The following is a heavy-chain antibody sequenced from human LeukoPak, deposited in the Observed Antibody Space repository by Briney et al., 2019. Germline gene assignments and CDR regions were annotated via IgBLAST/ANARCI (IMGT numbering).Heavy chain of an antibody. CDR3: AKDHDYYASGPI. Sequence: GGSLRLSCAVSGFIFSNYGMNWVRQAPGKGLEWVSAISGSGDSTYYADSVKGRFTISRDNSKNTLSLQMNSLRAEDTAVYYCAKDHDYYASGPIWGQGTMVTVSS. CDR1: GFIFSNYG. V-gene: IGHV3-23*01. J-gene: IGHJ3*02. D-gene: IGHD3-10*01. CDR2: ISGSGDST.